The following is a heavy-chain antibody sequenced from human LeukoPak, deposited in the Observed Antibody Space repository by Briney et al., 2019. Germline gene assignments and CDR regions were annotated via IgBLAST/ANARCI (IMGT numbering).Heavy chain of an antibody. J-gene: IGHJ3*02. D-gene: IGHD3-10*01. CDR1: GYSISSGYY. Sequence: SETLSLTCTVSGYSISSGYYWVWIRQPPGKGLEWIGSIYHSGSTYYNPSLKSRVTISLDTSRNQFSLKLNSVTAADTAVYYCAKSNGYGLVDIWGQGTMVTVSS. V-gene: IGHV4-38-2*02. CDR2: IYHSGST. CDR3: AKSNGYGLVDI.